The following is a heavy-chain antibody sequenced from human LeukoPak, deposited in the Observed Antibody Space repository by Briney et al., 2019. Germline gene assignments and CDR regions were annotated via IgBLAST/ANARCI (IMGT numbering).Heavy chain of an antibody. V-gene: IGHV4-59*11. CDR1: GGSISSHY. J-gene: IGHJ4*02. Sequence: NPSETLSLTCTVSGGSISSHYWSWIRQPPGKGLGWIGYIHYSGSMNHNPALKSRVTISVDTSKNQFSLKLTSVTAADTAVYYCARGSTGAWDYWGQGTLVTVSS. CDR2: IHYSGSM. D-gene: IGHD1-1*01. CDR3: ARGSTGAWDY.